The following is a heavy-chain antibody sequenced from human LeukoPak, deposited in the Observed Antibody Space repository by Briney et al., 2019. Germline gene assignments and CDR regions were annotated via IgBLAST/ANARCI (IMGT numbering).Heavy chain of an antibody. CDR1: GGTFSSYA. CDR3: ARTGDFDS. Sequence: ASVKVSCKASGGTFSSYAIIWVRQAPGQGLEWMGWINPNSGDTNYALKFQGRVTMTRDTSISTAYMELSRLSSDDTAVYYCARTGDFDSWGQGTLVTVSS. J-gene: IGHJ4*02. D-gene: IGHD7-27*01. CDR2: INPNSGDT. V-gene: IGHV1-2*02.